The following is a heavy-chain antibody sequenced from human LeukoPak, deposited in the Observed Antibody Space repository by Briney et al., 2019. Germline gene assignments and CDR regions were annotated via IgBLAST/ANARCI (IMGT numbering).Heavy chain of an antibody. CDR3: ARHHSSGWYKSYWFDP. V-gene: IGHV4-39*01. CDR2: IYYSGST. D-gene: IGHD6-19*01. J-gene: IGHJ5*02. CDR1: GGSISSSSYY. Sequence: SETLSLTCTASGGSISSSSYYWGWIRQPPGKRLESIGSIYYSGSTYYNPSLKSRVTISVDTSKNQFSLKLSSVTAADTAVYYCARHHSSGWYKSYWFDPWGQGTLVTVSS.